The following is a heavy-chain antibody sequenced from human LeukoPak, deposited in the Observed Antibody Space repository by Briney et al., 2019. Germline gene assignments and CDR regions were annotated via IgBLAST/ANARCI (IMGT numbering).Heavy chain of an antibody. Sequence: GGSLRLSCAASGFTFSNAWMNWARQAPGKGLEWIGRIKSKTDGGTTDYAAPVKGRFTISRDDSKNTLYLQMNSLKTEDTAVYYCARDGGGHDYGDYYPNWFDPWGQGTLVTVSS. D-gene: IGHD4-17*01. V-gene: IGHV3-15*07. CDR2: IKSKTDGGTT. J-gene: IGHJ5*02. CDR3: ARDGGGHDYGDYYPNWFDP. CDR1: GFTFSNAW.